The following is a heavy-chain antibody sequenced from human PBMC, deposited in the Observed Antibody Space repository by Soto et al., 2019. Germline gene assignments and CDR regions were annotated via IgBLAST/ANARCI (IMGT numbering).Heavy chain of an antibody. V-gene: IGHV3-43*02. Sequence: GGSLRLSCAASGFTFDDYAMHWVRQAPGKGLEWVSLISGDGGSTYYADSVKGRFTISRDNSKNSLYLQMNSLGTEDTALYYCAKVGDPDSSGYYFDYWGQGTLVTVSS. CDR1: GFTFDDYA. D-gene: IGHD3-22*01. CDR3: AKVGDPDSSGYYFDY. J-gene: IGHJ4*02. CDR2: ISGDGGST.